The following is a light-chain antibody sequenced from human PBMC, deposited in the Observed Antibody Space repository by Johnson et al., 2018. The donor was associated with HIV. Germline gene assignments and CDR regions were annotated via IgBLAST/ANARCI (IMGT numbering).Light chain of an antibody. CDR1: SSNIGNNY. V-gene: IGLV1-51*02. CDR2: ENN. Sequence: QAVLTQPPSMSAAPGQKVTISCSGSSSNIGNNYVSWYQQLTGTAPKLLIYENNKRPSGIPDRFSGSKSGTSATLGITGLQTGDEADYYCGTWDSSLSASYVFGTGTKVTGL. CDR3: GTWDSSLSASYV. J-gene: IGLJ1*01.